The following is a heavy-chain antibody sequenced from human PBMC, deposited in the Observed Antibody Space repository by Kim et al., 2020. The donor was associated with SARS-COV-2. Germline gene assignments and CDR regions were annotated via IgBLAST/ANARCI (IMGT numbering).Heavy chain of an antibody. J-gene: IGHJ5*02. V-gene: IGHV4-28*01. D-gene: IGHD5-18*01. Sequence: YHTPSLKSRVTMAVDTSKNQFALKLNSVTAADTAVYYCARGYNYDYWFDPWGQGTLVTVSS. CDR3: ARGYNYDYWFDP.